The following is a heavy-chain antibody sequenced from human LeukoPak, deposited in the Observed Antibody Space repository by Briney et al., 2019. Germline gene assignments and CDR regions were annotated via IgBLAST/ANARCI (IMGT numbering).Heavy chain of an antibody. CDR1: GFTFSSYG. D-gene: IGHD2-2*02. CDR3: ARELVVVPAAIVDY. V-gene: IGHV3-30*19. CDR2: IWYDGSNK. J-gene: IGHJ4*02. Sequence: GGSLRLSCAASGFTFSSYGMHWVRQAPGKGLEWVAVIWYDGSNKYYADSVKGRFTISRDNSKNTLYLQMNSLRAEDTAVYYCARELVVVPAAIVDYWGQGTLVTVSS.